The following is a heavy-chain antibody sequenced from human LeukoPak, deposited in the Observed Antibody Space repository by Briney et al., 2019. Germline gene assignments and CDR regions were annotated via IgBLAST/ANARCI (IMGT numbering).Heavy chain of an antibody. V-gene: IGHV4-39*01. CDR1: GGSISSSCYY. J-gene: IGHJ5*02. CDR2: IYYSGST. Sequence: SETLSLTCTVSGGSISSSCYYWGWIRQPPGKGLEWIGSIYYSGSTYYNPSLKSRVTISVDTSKNQFSLKLSSVTAADTAVYYCARLRMTTAWFDPWGQGTLVTVSS. CDR3: ARLRMTTAWFDP. D-gene: IGHD4-11*01.